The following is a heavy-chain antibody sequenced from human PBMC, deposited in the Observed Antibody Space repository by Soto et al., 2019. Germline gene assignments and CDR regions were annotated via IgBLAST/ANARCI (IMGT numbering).Heavy chain of an antibody. J-gene: IGHJ5*02. D-gene: IGHD6-6*01. Sequence: PSKTLSLTCTVSGGSISSGGYYWSWIRQHPGKGLEWIGYIYYSGSTYYNPSLKSRVTISVDTSKNQFSLKLSSVTAADTAVYYCARATVMGIAARPAPGWFDPWGQGTLVTVSS. V-gene: IGHV4-31*03. CDR1: GGSISSGGYY. CDR2: IYYSGST. CDR3: ARATVMGIAARPAPGWFDP.